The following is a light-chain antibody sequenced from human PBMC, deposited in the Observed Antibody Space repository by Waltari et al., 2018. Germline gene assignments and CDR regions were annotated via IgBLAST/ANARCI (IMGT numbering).Light chain of an antibody. CDR3: SSYTTSSVI. J-gene: IGLJ2*01. Sequence: QSALTQPASVSGAPGQSITISCTGTSSDVGGYAFVSWFQQPPGKAPKLMIYDVTKRPSGVSHRFSGSKSGNTASLTISGLQAEDEANYYCSSYTTSSVIFGGGTKLTVL. CDR2: DVT. V-gene: IGLV2-14*03. CDR1: SSDVGGYAF.